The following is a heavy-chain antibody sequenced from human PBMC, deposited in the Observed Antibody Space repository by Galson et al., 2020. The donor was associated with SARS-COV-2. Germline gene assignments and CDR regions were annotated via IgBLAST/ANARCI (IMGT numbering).Heavy chain of an antibody. CDR1: VSRFSHYW. CDR3: AVIYHTDAFDI. V-gene: IGHV3-7*01. D-gene: IGHD2-2*01. CDR2: INVDGTDQ. J-gene: IGHJ3*02. Sequence: TGGSLRLSGVVSVSRFSHYWMSGVRQAPGQGLEWVANINVDGTDQYYVDSVKGRFTFSRDNAKNSLYLQMNSLRAENTAVYYCAVIYHTDAFDIWGQGTMVNVS.